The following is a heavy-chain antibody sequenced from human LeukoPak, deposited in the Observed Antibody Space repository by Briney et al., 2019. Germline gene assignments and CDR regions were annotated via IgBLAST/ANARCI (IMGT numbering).Heavy chain of an antibody. V-gene: IGHV2-70*11. CDR1: GFSLTTSGMC. D-gene: IGHD3-10*01. CDR3: ARLSMVRGATYNWFDP. J-gene: IGHJ5*02. CDR2: IDWDDNK. Sequence: SGPTLVNPTQTLTLTCNFSGFSLTTSGMCVSWIRQPPGKALEWLARIDWDDNKYYSTSLKTRLTISKDTSKNQVVLTLTNMDPVDTATYYCARLSMVRGATYNWFDPWGQGTLVTVS.